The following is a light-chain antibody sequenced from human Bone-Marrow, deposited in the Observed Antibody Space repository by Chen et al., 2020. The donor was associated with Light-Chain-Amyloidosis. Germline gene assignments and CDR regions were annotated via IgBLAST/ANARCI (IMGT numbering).Light chain of an antibody. CDR1: SSDVGSYNL. Sequence: QSALTQPASVSGSPGQSINISCTGTSSDVGSYNLVSWYQQHPGKAPKLMIYEGSKRPSGVSNRFSGSKSGNTASLTISGHQAEDEADYYCCSYAGSSTLVFGGGTKLTVL. V-gene: IGLV2-23*01. CDR2: EGS. J-gene: IGLJ2*01. CDR3: CSYAGSSTLV.